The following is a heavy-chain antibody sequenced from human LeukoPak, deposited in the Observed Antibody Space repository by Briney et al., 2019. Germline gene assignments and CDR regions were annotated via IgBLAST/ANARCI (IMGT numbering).Heavy chain of an antibody. V-gene: IGHV4-34*01. J-gene: IGHJ4*02. Sequence: SETLSLTCAVYGGSFSGYYWSWIRQPPGKGLEWIGEINHSGSTNYNPSLKSRVTISVDTSKNQFSLKLSSVTAADTAVYYCARGRGYYDILTGLGNRRPFDYCGQGTLVTVSS. CDR3: ARGRGYYDILTGLGNRRPFDY. D-gene: IGHD3-9*01. CDR1: GGSFSGYY. CDR2: INHSGST.